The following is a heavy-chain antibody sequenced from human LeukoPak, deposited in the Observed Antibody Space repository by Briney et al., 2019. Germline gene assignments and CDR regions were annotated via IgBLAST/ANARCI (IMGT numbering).Heavy chain of an antibody. D-gene: IGHD3-22*01. CDR1: GFTFSSYG. Sequence: GGTLRLSCAASGFTFSSYGMSWVRQAPGKGLEWVSAISCSGGSTYYADSVKGRFTISRDNSKNTLYLQMNSLRAEDTAVYYCARAFPPSYYYDSSGYYPGAFDIWGQGTMVTVSS. J-gene: IGHJ3*02. V-gene: IGHV3-23*01. CDR3: ARAFPPSYYYDSSGYYPGAFDI. CDR2: ISCSGGST.